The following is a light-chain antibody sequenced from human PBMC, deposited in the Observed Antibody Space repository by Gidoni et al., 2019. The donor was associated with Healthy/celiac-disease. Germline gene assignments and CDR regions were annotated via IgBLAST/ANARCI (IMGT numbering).Light chain of an antibody. J-gene: IGLJ2*01. CDR3: QSADISGTFVV. CDR2: KDS. V-gene: IGLV3-25*03. Sequence: SYELTQPPSVPVFPGQTAGITCSGDALPKQYAYWYQQKPGQAPVLLIYKDSERPSWIPERFSGSSSGTTVTLTISGVQAEDEADYYCQSADISGTFVVFGGGTKLT. CDR1: ALPKQY.